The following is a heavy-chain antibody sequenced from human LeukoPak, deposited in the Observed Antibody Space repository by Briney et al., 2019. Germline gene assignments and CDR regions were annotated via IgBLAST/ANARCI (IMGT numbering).Heavy chain of an antibody. CDR2: IIPILGIA. V-gene: IGHV1-69*04. D-gene: IGHD2-2*01. Sequence: GSSVKVSCKASGGTFSSYAISWVRQAPGQGLEWMGRIIPILGIANYAQKFQGRVTITADKSTSTAYMGLSSLRSEDTAVYYCARDSYCSSTGCPGYYFDYWGQGTLVTVSS. CDR1: GGTFSSYA. CDR3: ARDSYCSSTGCPGYYFDY. J-gene: IGHJ4*02.